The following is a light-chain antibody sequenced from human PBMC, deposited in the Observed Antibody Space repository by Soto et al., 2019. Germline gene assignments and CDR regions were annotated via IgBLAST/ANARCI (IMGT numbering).Light chain of an antibody. J-gene: IGLJ1*01. CDR3: CSYAGSSTPYV. V-gene: IGLV2-23*01. Sequence: QSVLTQPASVSGYPGQSITISCTGTRSDVGSYNLVSWYQQYPGKAPKLIISEGSKRPSGVSNRFSGSRSGNTASLTISGLQAEDEADYYCCSYAGSSTPYVFGTGTKLTVL. CDR1: RSDVGSYNL. CDR2: EGS.